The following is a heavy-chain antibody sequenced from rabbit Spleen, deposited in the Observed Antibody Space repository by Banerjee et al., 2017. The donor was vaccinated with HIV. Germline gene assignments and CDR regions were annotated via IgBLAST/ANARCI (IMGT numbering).Heavy chain of an antibody. D-gene: IGHD8-1*01. CDR3: ARDSGSSFSSYGMDL. J-gene: IGHJ6*01. CDR2: IDAGSSGFT. Sequence: QEQLEESAGGLVQPGGSLTLTCTASGVSFSISSYMCWVRQAPGKGLEWIACIDAGSSGFTYYASWAKGRFTISKTSSTTVTLQMTSLTAADTATYFCARDSGSSFSSYGMDLWGPGTLVTVS. V-gene: IGHV1S45*01. CDR1: GVSFSISSY.